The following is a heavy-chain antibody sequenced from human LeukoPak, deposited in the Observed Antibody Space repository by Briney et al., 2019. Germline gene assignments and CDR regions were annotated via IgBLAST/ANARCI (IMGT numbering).Heavy chain of an antibody. D-gene: IGHD3-22*01. CDR3: ARWGYDSSSYAFGI. Sequence: GGSLRLSCAASGFTFSRYAMHWVRQAPGKGLEYVSAISSNGGSTYYANSVKGRFTVSRDNSKNTLYLQMGGLRAEDMAVYYCARWGYDSSSYAFGIWGQGTMVTVSS. CDR1: GFTFSRYA. J-gene: IGHJ3*02. V-gene: IGHV3-64*01. CDR2: ISSNGGST.